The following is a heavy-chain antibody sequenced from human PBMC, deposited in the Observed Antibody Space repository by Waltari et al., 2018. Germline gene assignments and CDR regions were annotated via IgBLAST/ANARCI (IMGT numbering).Heavy chain of an antibody. V-gene: IGHV4-34*01. Sequence: QVQLKQWGAGLLKISETLSLTCEVSGGSFTTNYWSWIRQSPGQGLEWIGEIYHTGSHNYNPSLQNRVTISVDRSKSLFSLEVTSITAADAAIYYCARVKSGFDSWGQGTVVTVSS. J-gene: IGHJ4*02. CDR2: IYHTGSH. CDR3: ARVKSGFDS. CDR1: GGSFTTNY.